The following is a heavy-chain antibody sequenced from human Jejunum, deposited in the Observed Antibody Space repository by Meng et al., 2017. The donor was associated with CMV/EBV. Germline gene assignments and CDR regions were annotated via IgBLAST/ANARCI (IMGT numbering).Heavy chain of an antibody. J-gene: IGHJ4*02. CDR1: FSSYW. CDR3: ARSVKSGAMVSSSGFFEY. D-gene: IGHD5-18*01. V-gene: IGHV5-51*01. Sequence: FSSYWIGWVRQMPGIGLEWMGSFYPGDSDTRYNPPFHGQVTISGDKSITTAYLQWSSLKASDTAIYYCARSVKSGAMVSSSGFFEYWGQGTVVTVSS. CDR2: FYPGDSDT.